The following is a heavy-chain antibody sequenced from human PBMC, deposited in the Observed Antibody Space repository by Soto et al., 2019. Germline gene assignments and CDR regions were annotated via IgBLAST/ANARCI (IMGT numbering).Heavy chain of an antibody. D-gene: IGHD3-10*01. CDR1: GFTFSSYA. CDR3: AKDLVRGVPIYYYGMDV. Sequence: EVQLLESGGGLVQPGGSLRLSCAASGFTFSSYAMSWVRQAPGKGLEWVSAISGSGGSTYYADSVKGRFTISRDNSKNTLYLQMNSLSAEDTAVYYCAKDLVRGVPIYYYGMDVWGQGTTVTVSS. J-gene: IGHJ6*02. CDR2: ISGSGGST. V-gene: IGHV3-23*01.